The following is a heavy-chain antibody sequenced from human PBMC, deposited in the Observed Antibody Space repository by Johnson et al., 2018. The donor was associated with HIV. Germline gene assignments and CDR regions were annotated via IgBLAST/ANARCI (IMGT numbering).Heavy chain of an antibody. D-gene: IGHD5-18*01. Sequence: EVQLVESGGGLVQPGGSLRLRCAASGFTFEDYAMHWVRQAPGKGLEWVSGISWDSGSIGYAGSGKGRFTISRDNAKNSLYLQMNSLMAEDTAVYYCARELQLWFSAFDIWGQGTRVAVSS. CDR2: ISWDSGSI. V-gene: IGHV3-9*01. J-gene: IGHJ3*02. CDR3: ARELQLWFSAFDI. CDR1: GFTFEDYA.